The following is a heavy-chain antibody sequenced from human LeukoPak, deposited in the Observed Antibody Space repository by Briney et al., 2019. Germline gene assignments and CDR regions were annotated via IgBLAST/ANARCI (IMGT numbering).Heavy chain of an antibody. CDR2: IYYSGST. D-gene: IGHD3-16*02. V-gene: IGHV4-39*01. J-gene: IGHJ6*03. Sequence: SETLSLTCTVSGGSISSSSYYWGWIRQPPGKGLEWIGSIYYSGSTYYNPSLKSRVTISVDTSKNQFSLKLSSVTAAGTAVYYCARQMYRPYYYYYMDVWGKGTTVTVSS. CDR3: ARQMYRPYYYYYMDV. CDR1: GGSISSSSYY.